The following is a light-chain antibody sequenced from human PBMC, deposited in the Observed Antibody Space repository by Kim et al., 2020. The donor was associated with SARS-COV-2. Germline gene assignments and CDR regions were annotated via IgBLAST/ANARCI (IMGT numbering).Light chain of an antibody. CDR2: QDS. Sequence: SYELTQPPSVSVSPGQTASITCSGDKLGDKYACWYQQKPGQYPVLVIYQDSKRPSGIPERFSGSNSGNTATLTISGTQAMDEADYYCQAWDSSNWVFGGGTQLTVL. CDR1: KLGDKY. V-gene: IGLV3-1*01. CDR3: QAWDSSNWV. J-gene: IGLJ3*02.